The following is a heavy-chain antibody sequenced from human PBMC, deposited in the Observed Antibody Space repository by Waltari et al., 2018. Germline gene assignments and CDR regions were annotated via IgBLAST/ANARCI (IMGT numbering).Heavy chain of an antibody. CDR3: ARSSGSYSMDV. V-gene: IGHV1-3*02. D-gene: IGHD1-26*01. CDR2: GNVGNGNT. J-gene: IGHJ6*03. Sequence: QVQLVQSGAEVKKPGASVKVSCKASGYTFTSYAMHWVRQAPGQRLEWMGWGNVGNGNTKYSQEGQGRFTITRETSASTAYMELSRLGSGDMAVYYCARSSGSYSMDVGGRGTTVTVSS. CDR1: GYTFTSYA.